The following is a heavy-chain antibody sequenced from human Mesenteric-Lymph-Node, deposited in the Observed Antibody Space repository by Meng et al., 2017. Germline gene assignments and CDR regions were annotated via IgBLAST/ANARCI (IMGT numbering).Heavy chain of an antibody. V-gene: IGHV3-74*01. Sequence: GGSLRLSCAASGFTFSSYWMHWVRQAPGKGLVLVSRINSDGSSTSYADSVKGRFTISRDNAKNSLYLQMNSLRAEDTAVYYCARVSYFSWSLDYWGQGTLVTVSS. CDR1: GFTFSSYW. CDR3: ARVSYFSWSLDY. J-gene: IGHJ4*02. CDR2: INSDGSST. D-gene: IGHD2-21*01.